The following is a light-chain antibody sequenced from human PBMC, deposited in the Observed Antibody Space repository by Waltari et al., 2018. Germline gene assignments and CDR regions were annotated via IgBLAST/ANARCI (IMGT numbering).Light chain of an antibody. CDR2: DVN. J-gene: IGLJ2*01. Sequence: QSALTQPASVSGSPGQSITISCTGTSRDVGGYQDVSCYQQHPGKAPKLIIYDVNNRPSGVSNRFSGSKSANTASLTISGLQAEDEADYYCNSFTLGTALLVFGGGTKLTVL. CDR1: SRDVGGYQD. CDR3: NSFTLGTALLV. V-gene: IGLV2-14*03.